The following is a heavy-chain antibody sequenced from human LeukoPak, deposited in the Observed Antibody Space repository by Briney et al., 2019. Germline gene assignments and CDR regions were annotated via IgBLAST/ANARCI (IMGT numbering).Heavy chain of an antibody. D-gene: IGHD3-10*02. J-gene: IGHJ6*04. CDR2: ISSSGSTV. CDR1: GFTFSTYE. CDR3: AELGITMIGGV. Sequence: GGSLRLSCAASGFTFSTYEMNWVRQAPGKGLEWVSYISSSGSTVYYADSVKGRFTISRDNAKNSLYLQMNSLRAEDTAVYYCAELGITMIGGVWGKGTTVTISS. V-gene: IGHV3-48*03.